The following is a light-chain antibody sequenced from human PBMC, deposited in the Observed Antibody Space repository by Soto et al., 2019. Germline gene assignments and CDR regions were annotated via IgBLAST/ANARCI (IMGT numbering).Light chain of an antibody. CDR2: GAS. J-gene: IGKJ4*01. CDR3: QQSFITPPLT. Sequence: DIQMTQSPSSLSASIGDIITITCRASQSISTYLNWYQQKPGKAPKLLIYGASTLQNGVPSRFSGSGSATDYTLTISGLQPEDSATYYCQQSFITPPLTFGGGTKVEMK. CDR1: QSISTY. V-gene: IGKV1-39*01.